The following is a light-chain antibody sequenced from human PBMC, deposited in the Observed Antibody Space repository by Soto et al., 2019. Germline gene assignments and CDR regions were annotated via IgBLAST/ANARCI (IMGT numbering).Light chain of an antibody. J-gene: IGKJ5*01. V-gene: IGKV3-15*01. Sequence: EILMTQSPATLSVSPGERATLSWRASQSMGNNVAWYQQKPGQAPRLLIYGASTRATGIPARFSGSGSGTEFTLTISSLQSEDFEVYYCQQYNNWPITFGQGTRLEN. CDR1: QSMGNN. CDR3: QQYNNWPIT. CDR2: GAS.